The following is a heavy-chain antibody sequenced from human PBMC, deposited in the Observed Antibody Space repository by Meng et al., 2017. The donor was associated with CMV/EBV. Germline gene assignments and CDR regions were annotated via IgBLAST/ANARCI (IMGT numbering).Heavy chain of an antibody. CDR2: ISSSGSTI. CDR1: GFTFSSYE. J-gene: IGHJ5*02. V-gene: IGHV3-48*03. CDR3: ARGVVITIFGPTYNWFDP. D-gene: IGHD3-3*01. Sequence: GRSLRLSCAASGFTFSSYEMNWVRQAPGKGLEWVSYISSSGSTIYYADSVKGRFTISRDNAKNSLYLQMNSLRAEDTAVYYCARGVVITIFGPTYNWFDPWGQGTLVTVSS.